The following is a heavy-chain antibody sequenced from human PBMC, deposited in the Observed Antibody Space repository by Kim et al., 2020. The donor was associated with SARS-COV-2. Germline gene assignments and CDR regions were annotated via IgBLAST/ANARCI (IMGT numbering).Heavy chain of an antibody. CDR1: GFTVSSNY. CDR3: ARLSAYGDYALQH. J-gene: IGHJ1*01. V-gene: IGHV3-53*04. D-gene: IGHD4-17*01. Sequence: GGSLRLSCAASGFTVSSNYMSWVRQAPGKGLEWVSVIYSGGSTYYADSVKGRFTISRHNSKNTLYLQMNSLRAEDTAVYYCARLSAYGDYALQHWGQGTLVTVSS. CDR2: IYSGGST.